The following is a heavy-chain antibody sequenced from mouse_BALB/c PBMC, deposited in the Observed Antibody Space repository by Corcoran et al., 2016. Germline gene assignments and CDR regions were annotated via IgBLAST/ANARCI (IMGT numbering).Heavy chain of an antibody. V-gene: IGHV9-3-1*01. CDR3: ARGSGSYYAMDY. CDR1: GYTFTNYG. Sequence: QIQLVQSGPELKKPGETVKISCKASGYTFTNYGMNWVKQAPGKGLKWMGWINTYTGEPTYADDFKGRFAFSLETSASTAYLQINNLKNEDTATYFCARGSGSYYAMDYWGQGTSVTVSS. D-gene: IGHD3-1*01. J-gene: IGHJ4*01. CDR2: INTYTGEP.